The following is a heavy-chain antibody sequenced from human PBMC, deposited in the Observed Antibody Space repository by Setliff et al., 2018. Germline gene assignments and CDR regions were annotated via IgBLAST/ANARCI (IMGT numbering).Heavy chain of an antibody. Sequence: GASVKVSCKASGYSFSDFYMHWVRQVPGGGLEALGRIDPRDDFTVYAERFKDRLTITADTSTDTSYMEMSSLRFEDTAVYYCAIDYGPTGIPYHWGQGTPVTVSS. V-gene: IGHV1-69-2*01. CDR1: GYSFSDFY. J-gene: IGHJ4*02. CDR2: IDPRDDFT. CDR3: AIDYGPTGIPYH. D-gene: IGHD1-1*01.